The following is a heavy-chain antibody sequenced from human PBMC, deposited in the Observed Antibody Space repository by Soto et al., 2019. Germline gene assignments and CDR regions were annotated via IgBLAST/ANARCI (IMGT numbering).Heavy chain of an antibody. Sequence: PSETLSLTCTVSGGSISSYYWSWVRQPPGKGLEWIGYIYYSGSTNYNPSLKSRVTISVDTSKNQFSLKLSSVTAADPAVYYCARRVYYDSSGYYPSAFDIWGQGTMVTVSS. V-gene: IGHV4-59*08. J-gene: IGHJ3*02. CDR1: GGSISSYY. D-gene: IGHD3-22*01. CDR2: IYYSGST. CDR3: ARRVYYDSSGYYPSAFDI.